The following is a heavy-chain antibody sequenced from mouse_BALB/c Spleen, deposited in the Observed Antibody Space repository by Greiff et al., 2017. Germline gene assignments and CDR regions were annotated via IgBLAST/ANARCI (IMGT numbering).Heavy chain of an antibody. Sequence: EVKLVESGGGLVPPGGSRKLSCAASGFTFSSFGMHWVRQAPEKGLEWVAYISSGSSTIYYADTVKGRFTISRDNPKNTLFLQMTSLRSDDTAMYYCARAGDGNPAWFAYWGQGTLVTVSA. J-gene: IGHJ3*01. CDR1: GFTFSSFG. CDR3: ARAGDGNPAWFAY. CDR2: ISSGSSTI. V-gene: IGHV5-17*02. D-gene: IGHD2-1*01.